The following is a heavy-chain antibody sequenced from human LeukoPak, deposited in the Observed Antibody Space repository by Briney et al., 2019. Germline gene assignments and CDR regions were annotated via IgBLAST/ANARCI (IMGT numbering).Heavy chain of an antibody. V-gene: IGHV4-4*08. CDR2: ISASGSI. J-gene: IGHJ4*02. D-gene: IGHD6-13*01. Sequence: PSETLSLTCTVSGGPISTYYWSWIRQPPGEGLEWIGFISASGSISNNPSLKTRLTISVDTSKNQFSLNLRSMTAADTAVYFCARYAAGGYYFDSWGQGALVTVSS. CDR1: GGPISTYY. CDR3: ARYAAGGYYFDS.